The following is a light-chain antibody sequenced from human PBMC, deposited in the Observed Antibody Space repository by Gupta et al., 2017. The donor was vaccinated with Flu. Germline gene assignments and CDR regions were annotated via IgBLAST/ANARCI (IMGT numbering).Light chain of an antibody. Sequence: SYALTQTPSLSVSPGQTARITCSGDTLSTQYTYWYQQKPGQAPVLVIFKDTERPSGIPERFSGSNSGTTVTLTISGVQAEDEAAYYCQSADKSGTYVVFGGGTRLTV. J-gene: IGLJ3*02. CDR3: QSADKSGTYVV. CDR1: TLSTQY. CDR2: KDT. V-gene: IGLV3-25*03.